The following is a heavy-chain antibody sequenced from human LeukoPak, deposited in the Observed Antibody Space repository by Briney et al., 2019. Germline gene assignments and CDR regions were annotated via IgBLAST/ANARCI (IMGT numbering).Heavy chain of an antibody. J-gene: IGHJ6*02. CDR3: ARDDYYDSSGSNGMDV. V-gene: IGHV4-30-2*05. CDR1: GGSISSGGYY. Sequence: SETLSLTCTVSGGSISSGGYYWSWIRQPPGKGLEWIGYIYHSGSTYYNPSLTSRVTISVDTPKSQFSLKLRSVTAADTAVYYCARDDYYDSSGSNGMDVWGQGTTVTVSS. D-gene: IGHD3-22*01. CDR2: IYHSGST.